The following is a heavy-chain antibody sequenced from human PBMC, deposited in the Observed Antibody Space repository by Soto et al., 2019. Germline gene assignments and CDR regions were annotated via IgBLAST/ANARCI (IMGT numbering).Heavy chain of an antibody. V-gene: IGHV4-34*01. CDR2: INHSGST. D-gene: IGHD2-8*02. Sequence: SETISLTCAVYGETVRSYDGAWIRQTPGTGLEWIGEINHSGSTNYNPSLKSRVTISVDTSKNQFSLKLTSVTAADTAVYYCARDKITGLFDYWGQGTLVTVSS. CDR1: GETVRSYD. CDR3: ARDKITGLFDY. J-gene: IGHJ4*02.